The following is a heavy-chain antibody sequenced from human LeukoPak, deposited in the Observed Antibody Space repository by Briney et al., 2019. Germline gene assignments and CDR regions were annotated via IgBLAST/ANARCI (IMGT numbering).Heavy chain of an antibody. D-gene: IGHD3-22*01. CDR1: GGTFSSYA. V-gene: IGHV1-69*01. Sequence: SVTVSCKASGGTFSSYAISWVRQAPGQGLEWMGGIIPIFGTANYAQKFQGRVTITADESTSTAYMELSSLRSEDTAVYYCARDPRAYYYDSSGYQDWGQGTLVTVSS. CDR2: IIPIFGTA. CDR3: ARDPRAYYYDSSGYQD. J-gene: IGHJ4*02.